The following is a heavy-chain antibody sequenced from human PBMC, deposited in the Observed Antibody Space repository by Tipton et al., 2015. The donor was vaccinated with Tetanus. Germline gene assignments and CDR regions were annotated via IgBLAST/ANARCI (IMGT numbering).Heavy chain of an antibody. CDR1: GGSISSNNYY. D-gene: IGHD2-2*01. Sequence: TLSLTCSVSGGSISSNNYYWAWIRQPPGKGLEWIGSIYYSGTTDYSPSLKSRVTISVDTSKNQFSLRLNSVTAVDTAVYYCAKSDRVTRTSWYFHDWGQGKQVIVSS. J-gene: IGHJ4*02. V-gene: IGHV4-39*01. CDR2: IYYSGTT. CDR3: AKSDRVTRTSWYFHD.